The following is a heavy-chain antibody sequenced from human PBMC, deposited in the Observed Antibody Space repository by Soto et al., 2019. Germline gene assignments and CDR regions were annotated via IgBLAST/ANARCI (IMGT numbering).Heavy chain of an antibody. J-gene: IGHJ6*02. CDR3: ARDRWYSSSSRFAGGYYYYGMDV. D-gene: IGHD6-6*01. Sequence: QVQLVQSGAEVKKPGASVKVSCKASGYTFTGYYMHWVRQAPGQGLEWMGWINPNSGGTNYAQKFQGRVTMTRDTSISTAYMELSRLRSDDTAVYYCARDRWYSSSSRFAGGYYYYGMDVWGQGTTVTVSS. CDR1: GYTFTGYY. V-gene: IGHV1-2*02. CDR2: INPNSGGT.